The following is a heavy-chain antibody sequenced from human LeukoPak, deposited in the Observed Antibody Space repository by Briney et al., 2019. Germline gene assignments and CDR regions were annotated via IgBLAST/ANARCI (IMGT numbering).Heavy chain of an antibody. CDR1: GFTFSDYY. V-gene: IGHV3-11*05. J-gene: IGHJ3*01. Sequence: TSGGSLRLSCAASGFTFSDYYMSWIRQAPGKGLEWVSYISSSSSYTNYADSVKGRFTISRDNAKNSLHLQMNSLRAEDTAVYYCARAGEFYYYGSGSYLVRGAFDVWGQGTMVTVSS. CDR3: ARAGEFYYYGSGSYLVRGAFDV. CDR2: ISSSSSYT. D-gene: IGHD3-10*01.